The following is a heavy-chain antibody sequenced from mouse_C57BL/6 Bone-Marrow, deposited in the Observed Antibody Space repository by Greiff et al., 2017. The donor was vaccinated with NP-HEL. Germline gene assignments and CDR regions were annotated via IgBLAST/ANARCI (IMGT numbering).Heavy chain of an antibody. CDR2: INPRGGYT. V-gene: IGHV1-85*01. CDR1: GYTFTSYD. CDR3: GRRGSFDY. Sequence: QVKLLQSGPELVKPGASVKLSCKASGYTFTSYDINWVKQRPGQGLEWIGWINPRGGYTKYNEKFKGKATLTEDTSSSTAYLELHSLTSEDSAVYCGGRRGSFDYWGQGTTLTVSS. J-gene: IGHJ2*01.